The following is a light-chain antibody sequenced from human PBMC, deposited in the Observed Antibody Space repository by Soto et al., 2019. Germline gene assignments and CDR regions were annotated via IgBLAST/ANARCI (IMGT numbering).Light chain of an antibody. CDR1: SSDVGGYNF. V-gene: IGLV2-14*03. Sequence: QSALTQPASVSGSPGQSITISCSGTSSDVGGYNFVSWYQVHPGKAPRLILYDVSSRPSGVSYRFSGSKSANTASLNISRLQAGDEADYYCRSYTTTTSLVVFGGGTKLTVL. J-gene: IGLJ2*01. CDR3: RSYTTTTSLVV. CDR2: DVS.